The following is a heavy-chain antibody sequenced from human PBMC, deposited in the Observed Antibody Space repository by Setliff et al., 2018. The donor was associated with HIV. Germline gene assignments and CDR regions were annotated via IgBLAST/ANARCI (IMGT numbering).Heavy chain of an antibody. D-gene: IGHD3-22*01. CDR2: INYRGTT. CDR3: ASSRGFYALPS. Sequence: SETLSLTCAVYGGSFSDQYWSWIRQPPGKGLEWIGEINYRGTTNDNPSLRSRVTISVDTSRNQFSLKLNSVTAADTAVYYCASSRGFYALPSWGQGTLVTVSS. CDR1: GGSFSDQY. V-gene: IGHV4-34*01. J-gene: IGHJ5*02.